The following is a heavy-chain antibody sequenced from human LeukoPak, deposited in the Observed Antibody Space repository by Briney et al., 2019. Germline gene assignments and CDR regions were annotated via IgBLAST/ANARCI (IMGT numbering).Heavy chain of an antibody. Sequence: SETLSLTCTVSGGSISSYYWSWIRQPPGKGLEWIGYIYYSGNTNYNASLKSRVSISIDTSKNQFSLQLSPLTAADTAVYYCARDRDSSGLRDFDLWGRGTLVPVSA. V-gene: IGHV4-59*01. CDR2: IYYSGNT. CDR1: GGSISSYY. CDR3: ARDRDSSGLRDFDL. J-gene: IGHJ2*01. D-gene: IGHD3-22*01.